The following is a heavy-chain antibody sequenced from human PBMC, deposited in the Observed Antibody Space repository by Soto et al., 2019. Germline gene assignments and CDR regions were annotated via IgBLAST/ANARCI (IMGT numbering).Heavy chain of an antibody. Sequence: QVQLQESGPGLVKPSQTLSLTCTVSGVSITSGDYYWSWIRQPPGKGLECIGYIHYRGNTYYNPSLGSRAAISVDTSKNQFSLNLTSVTAADTAVYYCARARVRMTNWFDPWGQGTLVTVSS. CDR1: GVSITSGDYY. J-gene: IGHJ5*02. CDR3: ARARVRMTNWFDP. CDR2: IHYRGNT. D-gene: IGHD3-10*01. V-gene: IGHV4-30-4*01.